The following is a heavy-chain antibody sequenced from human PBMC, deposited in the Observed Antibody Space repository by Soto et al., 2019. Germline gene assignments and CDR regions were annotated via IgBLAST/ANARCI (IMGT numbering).Heavy chain of an antibody. D-gene: IGHD5-12*01. CDR1: GFTFSSYA. CDR2: ISGSGGST. V-gene: IGHV3-23*01. Sequence: GGSLRLSCAASGFTFSSYAMSWVRQAPGKGLEWVSAISGSGGSTYYADSVKGRFTISRDNSKNTLYLQMNSLRAEDTAVYYCAKNSRPGGRRGYAAFDIWGQGTMVTVSS. J-gene: IGHJ3*02. CDR3: AKNSRPGGRRGYAAFDI.